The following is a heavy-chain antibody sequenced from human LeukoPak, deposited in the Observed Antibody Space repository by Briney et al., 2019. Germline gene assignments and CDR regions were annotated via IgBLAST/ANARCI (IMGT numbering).Heavy chain of an antibody. D-gene: IGHD3-10*01. V-gene: IGHV4-4*07. CDR1: GGSISSYY. CDR2: IYTSGST. Sequence: PSETLSLTCTVSGGSISSYYWSWIRQPAGKGLEWIGRIYTSGSTNYNPSLKSRVTMSVDTSKNQFSLKLSSVTAADTAVYYCARVVRVTMVRGVIPLSYNWFDPWGQGTLVTVSS. J-gene: IGHJ5*02. CDR3: ARVVRVTMVRGVIPLSYNWFDP.